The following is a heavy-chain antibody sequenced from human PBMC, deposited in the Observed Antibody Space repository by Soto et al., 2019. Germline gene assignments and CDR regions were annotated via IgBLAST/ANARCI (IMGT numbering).Heavy chain of an antibody. Sequence: SETLSLTCAVYGGSFSGYYWSWIRQPPGKGLEWIGEINHSGSTNYNPSLKSRVTISVDTSKNQFSLKLSSVTAADTAVYYCARGLPLAAVFDYWGQGTLVTVSS. CDR3: ARGLPLAAVFDY. D-gene: IGHD2-15*01. V-gene: IGHV4-34*01. J-gene: IGHJ4*02. CDR1: GGSFSGYY. CDR2: INHSGST.